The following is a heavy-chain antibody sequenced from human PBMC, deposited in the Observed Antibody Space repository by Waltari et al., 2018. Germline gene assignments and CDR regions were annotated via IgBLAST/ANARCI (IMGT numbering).Heavy chain of an antibody. CDR2: ISYGGTT. Sequence: QLQLQESGPGLVKPSETLSLTCSVSGGSISDNYFYWGWVRQSPGRELGWIGGISYGGTTQYNPSLESRVTILLDTSKNQFSLKVRSVTAADTAIYFCAREAASTSKWFDPWGQGILVTVSS. V-gene: IGHV4-39*02. J-gene: IGHJ5*02. CDR1: GGSISDNYFY. D-gene: IGHD6-25*01. CDR3: AREAASTSKWFDP.